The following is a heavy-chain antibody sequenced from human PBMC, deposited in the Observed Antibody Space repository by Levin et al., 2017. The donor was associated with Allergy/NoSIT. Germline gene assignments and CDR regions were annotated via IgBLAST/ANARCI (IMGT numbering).Heavy chain of an antibody. J-gene: IGHJ6*03. CDR3: ARGSFGVVILGNYYMDV. D-gene: IGHD3-3*01. CDR1: GYTFTSYG. Sequence: ASVKVSCKASGYTFTSYGISWVRQAPGQGLEWMGWISAYNGNTNYAQKLQGRVTMTTDTSTSTAYMELRSLRSDDTAVYYCARGSFGVVILGNYYMDVWGKGTTVTVSS. V-gene: IGHV1-18*01. CDR2: ISAYNGNT.